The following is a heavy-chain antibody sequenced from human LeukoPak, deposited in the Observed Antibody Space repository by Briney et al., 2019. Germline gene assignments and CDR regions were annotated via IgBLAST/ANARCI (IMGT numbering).Heavy chain of an antibody. D-gene: IGHD3-22*01. CDR1: GGTFSSYA. Sequence: LVKVSCKASGGTFSSYAIGWVRQAPGQGLEWMGGIIPIFGTANYAQKFQGRVTITTDESTSTAYMELSSLRSEDTAVYYCARDSFGYYYDSSGHSGWFDPWGQGTLVTVSS. CDR2: IIPIFGTA. V-gene: IGHV1-69*05. J-gene: IGHJ5*02. CDR3: ARDSFGYYYDSSGHSGWFDP.